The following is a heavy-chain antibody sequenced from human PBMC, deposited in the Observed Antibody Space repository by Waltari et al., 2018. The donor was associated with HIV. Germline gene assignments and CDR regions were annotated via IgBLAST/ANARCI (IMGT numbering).Heavy chain of an antibody. CDR1: GGSIRSSSYF. V-gene: IGHV4-39*01. J-gene: IGHJ4*02. CDR2: IYYSGST. CDR3: ARRHVDTALVRWGLDD. D-gene: IGHD5-18*01. Sequence: QLQLQESGPGLVKPSETRSLTCTVTGGSIRSSSYFWGWIRQPPGKGLECSGSIYYSGSTYYNPSLKSRVTISVDTPKNQFSLILSSVTAADTAVYYCARRHVDTALVRWGLDDWGQGTLVTVSS.